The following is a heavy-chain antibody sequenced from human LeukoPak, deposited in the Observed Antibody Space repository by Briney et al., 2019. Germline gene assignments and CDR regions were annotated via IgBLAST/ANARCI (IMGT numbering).Heavy chain of an antibody. Sequence: PSETLSLTCTVSGGSISSSSYYWGWIRQPPGKGLEWIGSIYYSGSTYYNPSLKSRVTISVDTSKNQFSLKLSSVTAADTAVYYCAGMTPNSRGTDYWGQGTLVTVSS. CDR2: IYYSGST. V-gene: IGHV4-39*01. CDR1: GGSISSSSYY. CDR3: AGMTPNSRGTDY. D-gene: IGHD6-13*01. J-gene: IGHJ4*02.